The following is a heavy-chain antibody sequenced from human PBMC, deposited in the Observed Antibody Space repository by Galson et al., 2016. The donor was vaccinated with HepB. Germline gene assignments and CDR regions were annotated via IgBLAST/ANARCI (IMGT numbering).Heavy chain of an antibody. CDR1: GFTFSSYW. CDR3: AREAYYYDLWSGQFDY. V-gene: IGHV3-74*01. Sequence: SLRLSCAASGFTFSSYWMHWVRQAPGKGLVWVSCINSDGRSTSYADSVKGRFTIYRDNAQNTLYLQMNSLRAEDTAVYYCAREAYYYDLWSGQFDYWGQGTLVTVSS. J-gene: IGHJ4*02. D-gene: IGHD3-3*01. CDR2: INSDGRST.